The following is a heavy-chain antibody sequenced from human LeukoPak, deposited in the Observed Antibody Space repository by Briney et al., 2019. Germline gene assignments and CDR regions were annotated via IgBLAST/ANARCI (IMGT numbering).Heavy chain of an antibody. Sequence: SVNVSCKASGGTFSSYAISWVRQAPGQGLEWMGGIIPIFGTANYAQKFQGRVTITADKSTSTAYMELSSLRSEDTAVYYCAREYYDILTGYPNWFDPWGQGTLVTVSS. CDR1: GGTFSSYA. CDR2: IIPIFGTA. CDR3: AREYYDILTGYPNWFDP. D-gene: IGHD3-9*01. J-gene: IGHJ5*02. V-gene: IGHV1-69*06.